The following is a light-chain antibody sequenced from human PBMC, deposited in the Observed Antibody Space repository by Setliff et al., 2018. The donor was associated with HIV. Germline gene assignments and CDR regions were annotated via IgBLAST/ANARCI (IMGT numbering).Light chain of an antibody. CDR3: SSYTSSSTL. CDR1: SSDVGDYNY. J-gene: IGLJ2*01. CDR2: DVS. Sequence: QSVLTQPASVSGSPGQSITISCTGTSSDVGDYNYVSWYQQHPGKAPKLMIYDVSKRPSGVSNRFSGSESGNTASLTTSGLQAEDEADYYCSSYTSSSTLFGGGTK. V-gene: IGLV2-14*01.